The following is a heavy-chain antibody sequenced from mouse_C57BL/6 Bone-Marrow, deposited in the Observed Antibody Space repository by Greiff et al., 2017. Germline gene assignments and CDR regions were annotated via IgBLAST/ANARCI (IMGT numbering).Heavy chain of an antibody. CDR1: GYTFTSYW. V-gene: IGHV1-64*01. J-gene: IGHJ3*01. CDR2: IHPNSGST. Sequence: QVQLQQPGAELVKPGASVKLSCKASGYTFTSYWMHWVKQRPGQGLEWIGMIHPNSGSTNYHEKFKSKATLTVDKSSSTAYMQLGSLTSEDSAVYYCARDPAWFAYWGQGTLVTVSA. CDR3: ARDPAWFAY.